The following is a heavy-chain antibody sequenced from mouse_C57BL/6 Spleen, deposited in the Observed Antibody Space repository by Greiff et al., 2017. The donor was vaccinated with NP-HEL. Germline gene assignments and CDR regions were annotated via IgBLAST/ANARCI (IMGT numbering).Heavy chain of an antibody. V-gene: IGHV14-4*01. Sequence: EVQLKESGAELVRPGASVKLSCTASGFNIKDDYMHWVKQRPEQGLEWIGWIDPENGDTEYASKFQGKATITADTSSNTAYLQLSSLTSEDTAVYYCTKAQATVAYWGQGTLVTVSA. CDR3: TKAQATVAY. D-gene: IGHD3-2*02. CDR1: GFNIKDDY. CDR2: IDPENGDT. J-gene: IGHJ3*01.